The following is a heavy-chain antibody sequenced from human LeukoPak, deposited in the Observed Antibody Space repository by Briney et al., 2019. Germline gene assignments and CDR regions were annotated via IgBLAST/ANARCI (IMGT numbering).Heavy chain of an antibody. J-gene: IGHJ5*02. CDR1: GGSIRNYY. Sequence: SETLSLTCTVSGGSIRNYYWSWIRQPPGKGLEWIGYIYYSGSTNYNPSLKSRVTISVDTSKNQFSLKLSSVTAADTAVYYCARDLSSGWYGGFQNWFDPWGQGTLVTVSS. CDR2: IYYSGST. D-gene: IGHD6-19*01. V-gene: IGHV4-59*01. CDR3: ARDLSSGWYGGFQNWFDP.